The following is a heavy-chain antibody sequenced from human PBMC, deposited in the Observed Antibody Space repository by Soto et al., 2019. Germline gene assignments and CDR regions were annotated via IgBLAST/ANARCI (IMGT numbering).Heavy chain of an antibody. CDR3: ARDTLVARLRNWFDP. CDR1: GYTFTSYA. CDR2: INAGNGNT. Sequence: QVQLVQSGAEVKKPGASVKVSCKASGYTFTSYAIHWVRQAPGQRLEWMGWINAGNGNTRYSQKFQGRVTITRDTSATTAYMELSSLRSEDTAVYYCARDTLVARLRNWFDPWGQGTLVTVSS. J-gene: IGHJ5*02. D-gene: IGHD5-12*01. V-gene: IGHV1-3*01.